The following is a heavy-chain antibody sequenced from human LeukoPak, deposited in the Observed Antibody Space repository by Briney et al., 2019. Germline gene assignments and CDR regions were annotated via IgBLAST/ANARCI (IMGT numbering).Heavy chain of an antibody. Sequence: SETLSLTCTVSGGSISSYYWSWIRQPAGKGLEWIGRIYTSGSTNYNPSLKSRVTMSVDTSKNQFSLKLSSVTAADTAVYYCARDSYCGGDCSGGQDYWGQGTLVTVSS. CDR1: GGSISSYY. D-gene: IGHD2-21*01. V-gene: IGHV4-4*07. CDR2: IYTSGST. CDR3: ARDSYCGGDCSGGQDY. J-gene: IGHJ4*02.